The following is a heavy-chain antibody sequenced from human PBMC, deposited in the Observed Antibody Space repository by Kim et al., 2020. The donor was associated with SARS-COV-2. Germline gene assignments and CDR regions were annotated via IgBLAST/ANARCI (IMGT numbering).Heavy chain of an antibody. CDR3: AREGGYYDILTGHYYYYGMDV. CDR1: GFTFSSYD. D-gene: IGHD3-9*01. V-gene: IGHV3-13*01. CDR2: IGTAGDT. J-gene: IGHJ6*02. Sequence: GGSLRLSCAASGFTFSSYDMHWVRQATGKGLEWVSAIGTAGDTYYPGSVKGRFTISRENAKNSLYLQMNSLRAGDTAVYYCAREGGYYDILTGHYYYYGMDVWGQGTTVTVSS.